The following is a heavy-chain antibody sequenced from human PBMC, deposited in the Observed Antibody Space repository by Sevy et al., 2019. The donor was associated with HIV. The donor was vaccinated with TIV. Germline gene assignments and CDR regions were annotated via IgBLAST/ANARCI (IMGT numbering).Heavy chain of an antibody. D-gene: IGHD3-22*01. CDR3: AKLLIVVDDGFDV. CDR2: INPNTRAT. Sequence: ASVKVSCKASGYTFTDYCLHWLRHAPGQGLEWMGRINPNTRATNYAQKFKGRVTMTRDTSMSTAFMDLTRLRSDDTAVYYCAKLLIVVDDGFDVWGQGTMVTVSS. V-gene: IGHV1-2*02. CDR1: GYTFTDYC. J-gene: IGHJ3*01.